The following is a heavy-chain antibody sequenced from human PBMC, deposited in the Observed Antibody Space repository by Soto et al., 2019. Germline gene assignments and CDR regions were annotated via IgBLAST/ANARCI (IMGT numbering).Heavy chain of an antibody. J-gene: IGHJ5*02. D-gene: IGHD3-3*01. CDR2: IYYSGST. CDR3: ASLQYDFWSGPYNLGGWFDP. Sequence: SETLSLTCTVSRGSISSSDYYWGWIRQPPGKGLEWIGNIYYSGSTNYNTSLKSRVTISVDTSKNQFSLKLSSVTAADTAVYYCASLQYDFWSGPYNLGGWFDPWGQGTLVTVSS. V-gene: IGHV4-39*07. CDR1: RGSISSSDYY.